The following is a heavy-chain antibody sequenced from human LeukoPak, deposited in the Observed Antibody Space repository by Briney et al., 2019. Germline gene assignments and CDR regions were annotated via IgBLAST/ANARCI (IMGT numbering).Heavy chain of an antibody. CDR3: AKISHGSGSYYFDY. CDR2: ISYDGSNK. CDR1: GFTFSNYA. V-gene: IGHV3-30*18. D-gene: IGHD3-10*01. Sequence: GGSLRLSCAASGFTFSNYARSWVRQAPGKGLEWVAVISYDGSNKYYADSVKGRFTISRDNSKNTLYLQMNSLRAEDTAVYYCAKISHGSGSYYFDYWGQGTLVTVSS. J-gene: IGHJ4*02.